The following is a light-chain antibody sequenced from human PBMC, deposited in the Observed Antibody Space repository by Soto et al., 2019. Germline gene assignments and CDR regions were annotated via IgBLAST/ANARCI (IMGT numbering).Light chain of an antibody. CDR2: DAS. Sequence: EIVLTQSPATLSLSPGERATLSCRASQSISSDLAWYQQKPGQAPRLFIYDASNRVTGIPARFRGSGSGTDFTLTISTLEPEDFAVYYCQQRSSWHRTFGQGTKVEIK. CDR3: QQRSSWHRT. V-gene: IGKV3-11*01. CDR1: QSISSD. J-gene: IGKJ1*01.